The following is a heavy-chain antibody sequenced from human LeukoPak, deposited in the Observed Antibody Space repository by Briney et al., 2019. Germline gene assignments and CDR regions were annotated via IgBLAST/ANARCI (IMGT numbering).Heavy chain of an antibody. J-gene: IGHJ3*02. Sequence: GGSLRLSCAASGFTFSSYEMNWVRQAPGKGLEWVSYISSSGSTIYYADSVRGRFTISRNTAKNSLYLQMNSLRAEDAAVYYWARDRTTGSYYNDAVDIWGQGTMVTVSS. CDR1: GFTFSSYE. CDR2: ISSSGSTI. CDR3: ARDRTTGSYYNDAVDI. V-gene: IGHV3-48*03. D-gene: IGHD3-10*01.